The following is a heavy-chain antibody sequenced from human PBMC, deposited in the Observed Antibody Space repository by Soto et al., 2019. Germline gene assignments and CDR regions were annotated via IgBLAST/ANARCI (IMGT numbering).Heavy chain of an antibody. CDR3: TRHEGGQVEHSFYYFFIDV. V-gene: IGHV3-73*01. J-gene: IGHJ6*04. CDR2: IRSKTNNYAT. D-gene: IGHD3-10*01. CDR1: GFPLSDSA. Sequence: EVQLVESGGGLVQPGGSLKLACLASGFPLSDSAIHWVRKASGKGLEWVGRIRSKTNNYATTYGAPVRGRFTLSRDDLKNTAYMPMNNLENEDAAVYDCTRHEGGQVEHSFYYFFIDVWGKGT.